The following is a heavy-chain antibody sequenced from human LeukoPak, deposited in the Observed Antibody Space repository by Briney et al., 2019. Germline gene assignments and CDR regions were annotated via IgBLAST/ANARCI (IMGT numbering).Heavy chain of an antibody. V-gene: IGHV3-30*03. CDR1: GFTISSYG. D-gene: IGHD1-26*01. J-gene: IGHJ4*02. Sequence: GRSLRLSCAAAGFTISSYGMHWVRQAPGKGLEWVAVISYDGRNKYYADSVKGRFAISRDNSKSMLYLQMNSLRAEDTAVYYCARVRGSSRQFFDYWGQGTLVTVSS. CDR2: ISYDGRNK. CDR3: ARVRGSSRQFFDY.